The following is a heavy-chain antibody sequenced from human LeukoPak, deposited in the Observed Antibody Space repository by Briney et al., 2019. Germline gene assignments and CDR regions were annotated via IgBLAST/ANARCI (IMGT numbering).Heavy chain of an antibody. CDR1: GGSFSGYY. Sequence: SETLSLTCAVYGGSFSGYYWSWIRQPPGKGLEWIGKINHSGSTNYNPSLKSRVTISVDTSKNQFSLKLSSVTAADTAVYYCARGRVRGYCSSTSCYYYYGMDVWGQGTTVTVSS. CDR2: INHSGST. CDR3: ARGRVRGYCSSTSCYYYYGMDV. D-gene: IGHD2-2*01. J-gene: IGHJ6*02. V-gene: IGHV4-34*01.